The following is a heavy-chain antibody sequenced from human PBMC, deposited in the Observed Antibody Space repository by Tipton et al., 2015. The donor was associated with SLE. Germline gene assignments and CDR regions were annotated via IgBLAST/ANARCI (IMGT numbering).Heavy chain of an antibody. CDR3: ARGEYSSSWYPFDY. CDR1: GGSISSSSYY. Sequence: TLSLTCTVSGGSISSSSYYWGWIRQPPGKGLEWIGSIYYSGSTYYNPSLKSRVTISEDTSKNQFSLKLSSVTAAGTAVYYCARGEYSSSWYPFDYWGQGTLVTVSS. V-gene: IGHV4-39*01. CDR2: IYYSGST. J-gene: IGHJ4*02. D-gene: IGHD6-13*01.